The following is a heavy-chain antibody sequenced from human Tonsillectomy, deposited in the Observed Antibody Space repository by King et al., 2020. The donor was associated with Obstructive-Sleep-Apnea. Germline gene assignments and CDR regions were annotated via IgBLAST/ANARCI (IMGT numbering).Heavy chain of an antibody. V-gene: IGHV3-30*18. CDR1: GFTFSSYG. CDR3: AKDHFSTVTTWGNWFDP. Sequence: VQLVESGGGVVQPGRSLRLSCAASGFTFSSYGMHWVRQAPGKGLEWVAVISNDGSNKYYADSVKGRFTISRDNSKNTLYLQMNSLRAEDTAVYYCAKDHFSTVTTWGNWFDPWGQGTLVTVSS. J-gene: IGHJ5*02. CDR2: ISNDGSNK. D-gene: IGHD4-17*01.